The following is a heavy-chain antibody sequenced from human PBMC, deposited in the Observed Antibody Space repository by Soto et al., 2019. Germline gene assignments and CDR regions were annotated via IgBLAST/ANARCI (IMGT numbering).Heavy chain of an antibody. V-gene: IGHV3-33*01. J-gene: IGHJ4*02. Sequence: QVQLVESGGGVVQPGRSLRLSCAASGFTFSGLGMHWVRQAPGTGLEWVAVIRYDGSNIYYADAVKGVFTISRDNSKDTLYLQMKSLRADDTAVYYCARDGVGHTTFFGYFDYWGQGPLVTVSS. D-gene: IGHD1-26*01. CDR3: ARDGVGHTTFFGYFDY. CDR2: IRYDGSNI. CDR1: GFTFSGLG.